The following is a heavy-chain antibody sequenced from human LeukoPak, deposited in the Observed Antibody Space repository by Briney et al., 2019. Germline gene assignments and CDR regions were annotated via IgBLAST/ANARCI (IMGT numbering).Heavy chain of an antibody. D-gene: IGHD3-10*01. J-gene: IGHJ5*02. V-gene: IGHV1-2*02. CDR2: INPDSGGT. CDR1: GYTFTGYY. CDR3: ARVREYYGSGGWFDP. Sequence: ASMKVSCKASGYTFTGYYMHWVRQAPGQGLEWMGWINPDSGGTNYAQKFQGRVTMTRDTSISTAYMELRRLRSDDTAVYYCARVREYYGSGGWFDPWGQGTLVTVSS.